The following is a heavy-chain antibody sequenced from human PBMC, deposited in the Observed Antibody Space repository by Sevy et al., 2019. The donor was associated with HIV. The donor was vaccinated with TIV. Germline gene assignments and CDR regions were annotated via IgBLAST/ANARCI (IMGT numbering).Heavy chain of an antibody. CDR2: INARDSDT. CDR1: GYNITSYW. D-gene: IGHD6-6*01. CDR3: ARQWSSSADY. V-gene: IGHV5-51*01. J-gene: IGHJ4*02. Sequence: GESLKISCKGSGYNITSYWIGWVRQMPGKGLEWMGIINARDSDTRYIPSFQGQVPISVDKSINTAYLQWSSLKASATAMYYCARQWSSSADYWGQGTLVTVSS.